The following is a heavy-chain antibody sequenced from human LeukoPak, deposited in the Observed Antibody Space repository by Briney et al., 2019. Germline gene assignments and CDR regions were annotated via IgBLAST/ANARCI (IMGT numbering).Heavy chain of an antibody. V-gene: IGHV4-39*02. CDR1: GGSVSTINSY. D-gene: IGHD3-9*01. CDR3: ARLRKGRYFDYFFEY. CDR2: VYYSGRA. J-gene: IGHJ4*02. Sequence: SATLSLTCTVSGGSVSTINSYWGWIRQPPGKGLEWIGNVYYSGRANYSPSLRSRVTMSVGTSKNRFSLKMTSVTAADTAVYFCARLRKGRYFDYFFEYWGQGTLVTVSS.